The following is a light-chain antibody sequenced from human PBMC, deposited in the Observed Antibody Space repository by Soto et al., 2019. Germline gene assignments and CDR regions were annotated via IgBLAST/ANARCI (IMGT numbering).Light chain of an antibody. CDR2: DAS. Sequence: DIQMTQSPSTLSASVGDRVIITCRASQSISRWLAWHQQKPGKAPKLLIYDASSLQSGVPSRFSGSGSGTEFTLTISSLQPADFATYYCQQYNSYSGYTFGQGTKLEIK. CDR3: QQYNSYSGYT. J-gene: IGKJ2*01. CDR1: QSISRW. V-gene: IGKV1-5*01.